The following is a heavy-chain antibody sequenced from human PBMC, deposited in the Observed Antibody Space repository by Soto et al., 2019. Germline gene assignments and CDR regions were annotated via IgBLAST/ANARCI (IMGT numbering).Heavy chain of an antibody. CDR3: ARDPAVGLVDY. D-gene: IGHD6-19*01. CDR2: ISAYNGNT. CDR1: DYTFTSFG. V-gene: IGHV1-18*01. Sequence: QVQLEQSGAEVKKPGASVKVSCKASDYTFTSFGISWVRQAPGQGLEWTGWISAYNGNTNYTQKLQGRVTMTTDTSTSTAYMELRSLRSDDTAVYYCARDPAVGLVDYWGQGTLVTVSS. J-gene: IGHJ4*02.